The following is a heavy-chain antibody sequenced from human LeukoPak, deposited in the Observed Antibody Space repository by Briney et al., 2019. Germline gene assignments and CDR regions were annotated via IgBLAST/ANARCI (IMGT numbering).Heavy chain of an antibody. CDR3: AREVISPADSDGFDL. D-gene: IGHD2-2*01. Sequence: SETLSLTCTVSGASIRNDNYFWSWVRQPPGEGLEWIGYIYYSGSAHYNPSLKSRVTISVDTSKNQFSLRLSSVTAADTAVYYCAREVISPADSDGFDLXXQGTMVTVS. J-gene: IGHJ3*01. CDR1: GASIRNDNYF. V-gene: IGHV4-30-4*08. CDR2: IYYSGSA.